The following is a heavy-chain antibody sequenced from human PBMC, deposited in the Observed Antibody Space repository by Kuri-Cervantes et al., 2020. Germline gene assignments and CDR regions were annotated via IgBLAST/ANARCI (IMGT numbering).Heavy chain of an antibody. D-gene: IGHD6-19*01. CDR3: ARERLAVAGLHGWFDP. J-gene: IGHJ5*02. V-gene: IGHV1-2*02. CDR1: VYTFTSYG. CDR2: INPNSGGT. Sequence: ASVNVSCKASVYTFTSYGISWVRQAPGQGLEWMGWINPNSGGTNYAQKFQGRVTMTRDTSISTAYMELGRLRCDDTAVYYFARERLAVAGLHGWFDPWGQGTLVTVSS.